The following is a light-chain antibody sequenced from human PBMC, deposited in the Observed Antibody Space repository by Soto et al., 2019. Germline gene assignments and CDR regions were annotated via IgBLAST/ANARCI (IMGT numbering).Light chain of an antibody. Sequence: QSALTQPPSAPGSPGQSVTISCTGTSSDVGGYNFVSWYQQHPGKAPKLMIYEVSERPSGVPDRFSGSKSGNTASLTVFGLQAEDEADYYCSSYAGSNIVVFGGGTKLTVL. CDR2: EVS. CDR3: SSYAGSNIVV. J-gene: IGLJ2*01. CDR1: SSDVGGYNF. V-gene: IGLV2-8*01.